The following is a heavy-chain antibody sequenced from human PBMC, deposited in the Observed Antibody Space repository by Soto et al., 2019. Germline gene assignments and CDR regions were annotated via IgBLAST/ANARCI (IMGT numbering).Heavy chain of an antibody. CDR2: ISAHNGNT. Sequence: QVHLVQSGAEVKKPGASVKVSCKGSGYAFTTYGITWVRQAPGQGLEWMGWISAHNGNTNYAQKLQGRVTVTRDTSTSTAYMELRSLRSDDTAVYSCARGRYGDYWGKGALVTVSS. CDR1: GYAFTTYG. J-gene: IGHJ4*02. D-gene: IGHD1-1*01. CDR3: ARGRYGDY. V-gene: IGHV1-18*01.